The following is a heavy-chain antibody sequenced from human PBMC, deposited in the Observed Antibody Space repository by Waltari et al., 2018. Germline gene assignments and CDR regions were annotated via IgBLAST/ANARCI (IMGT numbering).Heavy chain of an antibody. V-gene: IGHV1-8*01. CDR1: GYTFTSYD. D-gene: IGHD3-22*01. CDR2: MNPNSGNT. Sequence: QVQLVQSGAEVKKPAASVKVSCKASGYTFTSYDIDGVRKATGQGLEWMGWMNPNSGNTGDAQKFQGRVTMTRNTSISTAYMELSSLRSEDTAVYYCARAYYDSSGYYSTYWGQGTLVTVSS. CDR3: ARAYYDSSGYYSTY. J-gene: IGHJ4*02.